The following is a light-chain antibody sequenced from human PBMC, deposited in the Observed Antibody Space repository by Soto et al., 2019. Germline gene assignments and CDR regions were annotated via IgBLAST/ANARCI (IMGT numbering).Light chain of an antibody. CDR2: GAS. CDR3: LQYINYPWT. V-gene: IGKV1-6*01. Sequence: AIKRAQSPSSLSASEGDRVTLACRASQGIGNALGWYQQKPGKPPKVLIYGASNLQSGVPPRFSGSGSGTDFTLAISSLQPEDSATYYCLQYINYPWTFGQGTKVDIK. CDR1: QGIGNA. J-gene: IGKJ1*01.